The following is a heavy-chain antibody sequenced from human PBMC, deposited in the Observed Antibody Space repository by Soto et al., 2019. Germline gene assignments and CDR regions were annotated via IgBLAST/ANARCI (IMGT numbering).Heavy chain of an antibody. CDR1: GYSFTSYW. J-gene: IGHJ4*02. Sequence: EVQLVQSGAEVKKPGESQRISCKGSGYSFTSYWISWVRQMPGKGLEWMGRIDPSDSYTNYSPSFQGHVTISADKSICTVYLQWSSLKASDTAMYYCARHPYYVFWSGYFDYWCQGTLITVSS. D-gene: IGHD3-3*01. V-gene: IGHV5-10-1*03. CDR3: ARHPYYVFWSGYFDY. CDR2: IDPSDSYT.